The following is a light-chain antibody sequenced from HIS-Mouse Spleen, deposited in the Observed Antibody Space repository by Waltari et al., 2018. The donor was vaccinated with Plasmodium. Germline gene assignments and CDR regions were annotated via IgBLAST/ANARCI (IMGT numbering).Light chain of an antibody. CDR2: EDR. Sequence: SYELTQPPSVSVSPGQTARITCSGDALPKKYAYWYQQKSGQAPVLVLYEDRKRPAGIPGRVSGSSSGTMATVTISGAQVEDEADYYCYSTDSSGNHRVFGGGTKLTVL. J-gene: IGLJ3*02. CDR3: YSTDSSGNHRV. CDR1: ALPKKY. V-gene: IGLV3-10*01.